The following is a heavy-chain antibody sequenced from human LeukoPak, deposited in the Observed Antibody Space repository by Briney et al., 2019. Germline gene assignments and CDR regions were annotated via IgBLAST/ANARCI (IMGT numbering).Heavy chain of an antibody. J-gene: IGHJ6*02. CDR3: ARDTSMVRGVIITGLLDV. D-gene: IGHD3-10*01. Sequence: GRSLRLSCAASGFTFSSYGTHWVRQAPGKGLEWVAVISYDGSNKYYADSVKGRFTISRDNSKNTLYLQMNSLRAEDTAVYYCARDTSMVRGVIITGLLDVWGQGTTVTVSS. CDR1: GFTFSSYG. V-gene: IGHV3-30*03. CDR2: ISYDGSNK.